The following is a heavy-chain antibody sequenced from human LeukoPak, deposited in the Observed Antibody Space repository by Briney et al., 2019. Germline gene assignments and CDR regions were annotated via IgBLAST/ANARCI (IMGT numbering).Heavy chain of an antibody. V-gene: IGHV4-4*02. CDR3: AQIPGDRSGSYFFYY. Sequence: SETLSLTCAVSGGSISSSNWWSWVRQPPGKGLEWIGEIYHSGSTNYNPSLKSRVTISVDKSKNQFSLKLSSVTAADTAVYYCAQIPGDRSGSYFFYYWGQGTLVTVSS. D-gene: IGHD1-26*01. J-gene: IGHJ4*02. CDR1: GGSISSSNW. CDR2: IYHSGST.